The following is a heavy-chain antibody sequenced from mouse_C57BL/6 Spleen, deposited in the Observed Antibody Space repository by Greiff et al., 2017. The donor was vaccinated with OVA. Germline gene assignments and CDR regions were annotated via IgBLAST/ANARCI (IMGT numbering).Heavy chain of an antibody. CDR1: GFNIKDYY. V-gene: IGHV14-2*01. CDR2: IDPEDGET. J-gene: IGHJ3*01. D-gene: IGHD2-5*01. CDR3: ARKSNWCAY. Sequence: VQLQQSGAELVKPGASVKLSCTASGFNIKDYYMHWVKQRTEKGLEWIGRIDPEDGETKYAQEFQGKATITADTSSNTAYLQISSLTSEDTAVYYCARKSNWCAYWGQGTLVTVSA.